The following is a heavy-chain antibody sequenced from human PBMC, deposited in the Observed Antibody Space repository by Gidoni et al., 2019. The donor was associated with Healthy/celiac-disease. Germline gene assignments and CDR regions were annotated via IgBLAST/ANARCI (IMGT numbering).Heavy chain of an antibody. Sequence: QVQLVQSGAEVKKPGASVKVSCKASGYTFTSYGIRWVRQAPGQGLEWMGWISAYNGNTNYAQKLQGRVTKTTDTSTSTAYMELRSLRSDDTAVYYCAREIPLRYCSSTSCPPAQNWFDPWGQGTLVTVSS. D-gene: IGHD2-2*01. CDR1: GYTFTSYG. V-gene: IGHV1-18*01. CDR2: ISAYNGNT. CDR3: AREIPLRYCSSTSCPPAQNWFDP. J-gene: IGHJ5*02.